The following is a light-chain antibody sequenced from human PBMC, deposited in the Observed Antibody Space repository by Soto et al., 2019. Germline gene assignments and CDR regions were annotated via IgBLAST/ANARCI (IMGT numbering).Light chain of an antibody. CDR1: QGIGDT. V-gene: IGKV3-15*01. CDR3: QRYNHGQLT. CDR2: DTS. J-gene: IGKJ4*01. Sequence: MTRSTSTLSVSPGEGDTLSCRASQGIGDTLAWYQHKPGQTPRLLIYDTSTRATGVPARFSGSRSGTEFTLTINSLQSEEFEVYYCQRYNHGQLTFGGGTKVDIK.